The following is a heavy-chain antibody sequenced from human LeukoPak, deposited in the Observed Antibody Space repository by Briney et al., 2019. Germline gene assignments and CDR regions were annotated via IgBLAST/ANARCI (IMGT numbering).Heavy chain of an antibody. Sequence: WASVKVSCKASGYTFTSYGISWVRRAPGQGLEWMGWISAYNGNTNYAQKLQGRVTMTTDTSTSTAYMELRSLRSDDTAVYYCARDSDAPDYDFWTGYPAVYFDYWCQGTLVTVSS. CDR3: ARDSDAPDYDFWTGYPAVYFDY. CDR1: GYTFTSYG. D-gene: IGHD3-3*01. J-gene: IGHJ4*02. V-gene: IGHV1-18*01. CDR2: ISAYNGNT.